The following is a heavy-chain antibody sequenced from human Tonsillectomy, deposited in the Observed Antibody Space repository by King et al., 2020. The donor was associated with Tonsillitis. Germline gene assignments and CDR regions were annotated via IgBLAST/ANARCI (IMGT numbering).Heavy chain of an antibody. J-gene: IGHJ5*02. CDR2: ISSRSSYI. V-gene: IGHV3-21*01. CDR3: VGVVVFPS. D-gene: IGHD2-15*01. Sequence: MQLVQSGGGLVKPGGSLRLSCAASGFTFSSYSMNWVRQAPGKGLEWVSSISSRSSYIDYADSVKGRFTISRDNAKNSLYLQMNSLRAEDTAVYYCVGVVVFPSWGQGTLVTVSS. CDR1: GFTFSSYS.